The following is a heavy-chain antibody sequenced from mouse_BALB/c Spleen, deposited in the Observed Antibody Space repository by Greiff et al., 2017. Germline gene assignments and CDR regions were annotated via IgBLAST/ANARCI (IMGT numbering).Heavy chain of an antibody. CDR2: ISSGGST. V-gene: IGHV5-6-5*01. CDR1: GFTFSSYA. J-gene: IGHJ1*01. CDR3: ARGEEYYGHWYFDV. Sequence: EVMLVESGGGLVKPGGSLKLSCAASGFTFSSYAMSWVRQTPEKRLEWVASISSGGSTYYPDSVKGRFTISRDNARNILYLQMSSLRSEDTAMYYCARGEEYYGHWYFDVWGAGTTVTVSS. D-gene: IGHD1-1*01.